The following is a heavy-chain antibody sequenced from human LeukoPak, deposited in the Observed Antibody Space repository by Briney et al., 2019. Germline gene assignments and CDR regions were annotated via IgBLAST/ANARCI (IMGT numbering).Heavy chain of an antibody. D-gene: IGHD3-10*01. CDR3: ARKRYYGSGSQFDY. J-gene: IGHJ4*02. CDR2: IKQDGSEK. V-gene: IGHV3-7*03. CDR1: GFTFSSYW. Sequence: GGSLRLSCAASGFTFSSYWMSWVRQAPGKGLEWVANIKQDGSEKYYVDSVKGRFTISRDNAKNSLYLQMNSLRAEDTALYYCARKRYYGSGSQFDYWGQGTLVTVSS.